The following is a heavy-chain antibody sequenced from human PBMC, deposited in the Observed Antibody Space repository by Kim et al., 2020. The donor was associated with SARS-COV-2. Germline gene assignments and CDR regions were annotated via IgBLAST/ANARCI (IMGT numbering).Heavy chain of an antibody. CDR1: GGSISSSNW. J-gene: IGHJ5*02. V-gene: IGHV4-4*02. D-gene: IGHD3-10*01. Sequence: SETLSLTCAVSGGSISSSNWWSWVRQPPGKGLGWRGEIYHSGSTNYNPSLKSRVTISVDKSKNQFSLKLSSVTAADTAVYYCARRYYGSGSYYQNWFDPWGQGTLVTVSS. CDR2: IYHSGST. CDR3: ARRYYGSGSYYQNWFDP.